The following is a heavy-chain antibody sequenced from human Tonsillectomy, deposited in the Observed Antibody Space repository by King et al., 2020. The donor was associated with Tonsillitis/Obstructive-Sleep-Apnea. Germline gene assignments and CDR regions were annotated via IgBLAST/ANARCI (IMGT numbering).Heavy chain of an antibody. Sequence: VQLVESGGGVVQPGRSLRLSCAASGFTFSTYGMHWVRQAPGKGLAWVAVISYDGTNKDYADSVKGRFTISRDNSKNTLFLQMNSLSAEDTAVYYCAKVRTAAAGVDALDIWGQGTMVTVSS. D-gene: IGHD6-13*01. V-gene: IGHV3-30*18. CDR1: GFTFSTYG. CDR3: AKVRTAAAGVDALDI. J-gene: IGHJ3*02. CDR2: ISYDGTNK.